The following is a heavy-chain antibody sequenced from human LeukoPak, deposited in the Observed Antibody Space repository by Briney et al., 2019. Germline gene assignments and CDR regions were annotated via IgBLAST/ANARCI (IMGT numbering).Heavy chain of an antibody. Sequence: SETLSLTCSVSDDSITMYYWTWIRQPPGQGLEWIGYVDHTGSTNSNPSLSGRVSISRDTTKNLFYLRLRSVTAADTAVYFCARGRVSSSTWYSTYYYYFYMDVWGKGTTVTVSS. CDR3: ARGRVSSSTWYSTYYYYFYMDV. CDR2: VDHTGST. D-gene: IGHD1-1*01. CDR1: DDSITMYY. J-gene: IGHJ6*03. V-gene: IGHV4-59*01.